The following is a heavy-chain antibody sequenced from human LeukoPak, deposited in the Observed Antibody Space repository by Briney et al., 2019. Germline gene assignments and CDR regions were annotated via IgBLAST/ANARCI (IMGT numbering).Heavy chain of an antibody. J-gene: IGHJ4*02. D-gene: IGHD3-22*01. CDR2: IYYSGST. CDR3: ARNYDSSGYYPTYFDY. V-gene: IGHV4-59*08. Sequence: PSETLSLTCTVSGGSISSYYWSWIRQPPGKGLEWIGYIYYSGSTNYNPSLKSRVTISVDTSKNQFSLKLSSVTAADTAVYYCARNYDSSGYYPTYFDYWGQGTLVTASS. CDR1: GGSISSYY.